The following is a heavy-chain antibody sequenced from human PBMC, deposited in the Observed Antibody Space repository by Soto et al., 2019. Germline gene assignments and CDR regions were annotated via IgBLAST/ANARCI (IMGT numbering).Heavy chain of an antibody. CDR1: GFTFSSYA. V-gene: IGHV3-64*04. D-gene: IGHD2-15*01. CDR3: ARDLVVAAKVSDY. CDR2: ISTNGGST. J-gene: IGHJ4*02. Sequence: GGSLRLSCSASGFTFSSYAMHWFRQAPGKGLEYVSSISTNGGSTHYADSVKGRFTISRDNAKNSLYLQMNSLRAEDTAVYYCARDLVVAAKVSDYWGQGTLVTVSS.